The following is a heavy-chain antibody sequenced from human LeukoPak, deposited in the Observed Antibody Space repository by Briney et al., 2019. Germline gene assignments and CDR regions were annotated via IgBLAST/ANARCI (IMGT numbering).Heavy chain of an antibody. CDR2: ISGSGGST. Sequence: PGGSLRLSCAASGFTFSSYAMSWVRQAPGKGLEWVSAISGSGGSTYYADSVKGRFTISRGNSKNTLYLQMNSLRAEDTAVYYCAKEEDLTFYYYYGMDVWGQGTTVTVSS. CDR3: AKEEDLTFYYYYGMDV. J-gene: IGHJ6*02. CDR1: GFTFSSYA. V-gene: IGHV3-23*01.